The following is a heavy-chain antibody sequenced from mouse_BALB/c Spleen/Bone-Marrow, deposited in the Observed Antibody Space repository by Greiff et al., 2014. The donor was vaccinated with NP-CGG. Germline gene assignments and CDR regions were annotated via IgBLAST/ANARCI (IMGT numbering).Heavy chain of an antibody. Sequence: QQSGAELVKPGASVKMSCKASGYTFTSYWMHWVKQRPGQGLEWIGTIDPSDSYTSYNQKFKGKATLTVDTSSSTAYMQLSSLTSEDSAVYYCTRDDYGYWGQGTTLTVSS. J-gene: IGHJ2*01. D-gene: IGHD2-4*01. CDR3: TRDDYGY. V-gene: IGHV1S127*01. CDR1: GYTFTSYW. CDR2: IDPSDSYT.